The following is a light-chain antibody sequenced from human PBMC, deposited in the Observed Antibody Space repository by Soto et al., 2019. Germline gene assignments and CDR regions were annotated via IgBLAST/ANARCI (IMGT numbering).Light chain of an antibody. Sequence: DIQMTQSPSSLSASVGDRVTITCRASQSISSYLNWYQQKPGKAPKLLIYAASSLQRGVPSRFSGSGSGTEFTLTISSLQPDDFATYYCQQYNSYSEAFGPGTKVDIK. CDR3: QQYNSYSEA. CDR1: QSISSY. V-gene: IGKV1-39*01. J-gene: IGKJ1*01. CDR2: AAS.